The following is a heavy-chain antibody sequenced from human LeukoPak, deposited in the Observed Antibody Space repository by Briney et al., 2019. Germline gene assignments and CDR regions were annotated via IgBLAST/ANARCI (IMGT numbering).Heavy chain of an antibody. J-gene: IGHJ4*02. CDR2: IGASNGGK. V-gene: IGHV1-18*01. CDR3: ATYSEGYCRGATCYAGFEF. Sequence: AAVKVPCKPSGYTLTTYGLTRVRQAPAQGLDRMGWIGASNGGKEYVHKFQGRVTMTTESSASTVYMELRSLKSDDKAMYYCATYSEGYCRGATCYAGFEFWGRGTLVTVSS. D-gene: IGHD2-2*01. CDR1: GYTLTTYG.